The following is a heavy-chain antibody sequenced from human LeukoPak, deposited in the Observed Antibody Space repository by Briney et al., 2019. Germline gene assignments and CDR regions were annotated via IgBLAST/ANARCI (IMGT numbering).Heavy chain of an antibody. CDR1: GGSISSSSYY. J-gene: IGHJ3*02. Sequence: PSETLSLTCTVSGGSISSSSYYWGWIRQPPGKGLEWIGSIYYSGSTYYNPSLKSRVTISVDTSKNQFSLKLSSVTAADTAVYYCAGVKETSRRHDAFDIWGQGTMVTVSS. V-gene: IGHV4-39*07. CDR3: AGVKETSRRHDAFDI. CDR2: IYYSGST.